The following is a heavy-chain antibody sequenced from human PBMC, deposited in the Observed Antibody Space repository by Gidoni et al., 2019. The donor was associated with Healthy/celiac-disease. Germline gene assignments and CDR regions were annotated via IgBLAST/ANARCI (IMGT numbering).Heavy chain of an antibody. V-gene: IGHV4-39*07. J-gene: IGHJ4*02. Sequence: QLQLQESGPGLVKPSETLSLTCTVSGGSISSSSYYWGWIRQPPGKGLEWIGGIYYSGSTYYNPSLKSRVTISVDTSKNQFSLKLSSVTAADTAVYYCARHTTSSGWYPYYFDYWGQGTLVTVSS. CDR2: IYYSGST. CDR3: ARHTTSSGWYPYYFDY. D-gene: IGHD6-19*01. CDR1: GGSISSSSYY.